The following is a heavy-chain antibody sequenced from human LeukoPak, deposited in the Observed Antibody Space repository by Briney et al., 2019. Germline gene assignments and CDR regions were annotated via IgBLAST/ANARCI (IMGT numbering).Heavy chain of an antibody. CDR1: GFTVSSNY. CDR2: IYSGGST. V-gene: IGHV3-53*01. J-gene: IGHJ4*02. D-gene: IGHD1-14*01. Sequence: GGSLRLSCAASGFTVSSNYMSWVRQAPGKGLEWVSVIYSGGSTYYADSVEGRFTIFRDNSKTTLYLQMTSLRAEDTAVYYRARVSGTGYYFDYWGQGTLVTVSS. CDR3: ARVSGTGYYFDY.